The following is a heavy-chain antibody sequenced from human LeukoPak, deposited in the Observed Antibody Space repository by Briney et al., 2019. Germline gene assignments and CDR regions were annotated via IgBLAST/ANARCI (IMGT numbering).Heavy chain of an antibody. CDR2: IYYSGST. CDR3: ARGVAVAPVY. D-gene: IGHD6-19*01. J-gene: IGHJ4*02. V-gene: IGHV4-61*08. Sequence: SSETLSLTCTVSGGSVSSGGYYWSWIRQPPGKGLEWIAYIYYSGSTNYSPSLKSRVTLSVDTSKNQFSLKLRSVTAADTAVYYCARGVAVAPVYWGQGTLVTVSS. CDR1: GGSVSSGGYY.